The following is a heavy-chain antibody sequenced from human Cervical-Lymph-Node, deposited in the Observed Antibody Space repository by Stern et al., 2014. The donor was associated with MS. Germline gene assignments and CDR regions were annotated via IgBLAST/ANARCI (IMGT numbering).Heavy chain of an antibody. D-gene: IGHD6-13*01. CDR2: IYTSGST. CDR1: GGSISSGSYY. V-gene: IGHV4-61*02. J-gene: IGHJ1*01. Sequence: QVQLQESGPGLVKPSQTLSLTCTVSGGSISSGSYYWSWIRQPAGKGLEXIGRIYTSGSTNYNPSLKSRVTISVDTSKTQFSLKLSSGTAADTAVYYCARGESSSWEAEYFQHWGQGTLVTVSS. CDR3: ARGESSSWEAEYFQH.